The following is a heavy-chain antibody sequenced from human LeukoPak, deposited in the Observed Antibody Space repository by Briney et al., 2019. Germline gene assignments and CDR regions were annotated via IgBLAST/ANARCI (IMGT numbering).Heavy chain of an antibody. Sequence: PSETLSLTCTVSGGSISSGDYYWSWIRQHPGKGLEWIGYIYYSGSTYYNPSLKSRVTISVDTSKNQFSLKLSSVTAADTAVYYCARDRAFGGVIDYWGQGTLVTVSS. J-gene: IGHJ4*02. CDR2: IYYSGST. CDR1: GGSISSGDYY. CDR3: ARDRAFGGVIDY. D-gene: IGHD3-16*02. V-gene: IGHV4-31*03.